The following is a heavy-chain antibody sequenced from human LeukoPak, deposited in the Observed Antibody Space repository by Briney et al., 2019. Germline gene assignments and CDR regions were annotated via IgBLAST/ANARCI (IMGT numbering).Heavy chain of an antibody. CDR3: ATYTHWVAGDV. CDR2: MNQDGSEK. CDR1: GFTFSDSW. D-gene: IGHD3-16*01. J-gene: IGHJ6*02. V-gene: IGHV3-7*01. Sequence: GGSLRLSCAASGFTFSDSWMSWVRQAPGKGLEWVANMNQDGSEKNYVDSVKGRFTISRDNARNSLYLQMGSLRAEDTAVYYCATYTHWVAGDVWGQGTTVTVSS.